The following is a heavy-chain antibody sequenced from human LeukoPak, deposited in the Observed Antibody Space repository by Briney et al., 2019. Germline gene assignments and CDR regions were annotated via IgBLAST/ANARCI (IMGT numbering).Heavy chain of an antibody. CDR3: AKVLYSSSWNDAFDI. D-gene: IGHD6-13*01. CDR1: GFTFSSYV. CDR2: ISGSGGST. Sequence: GGSLRLSCAASGFTFSSYVMNWVRQAPGKGLEWVSAISGSGGSTYYTDSVKGRFTISRDNSKNTLSLQMNSLRAGDTAVYYCAKVLYSSSWNDAFDIWGQGTMVTVSS. V-gene: IGHV3-23*01. J-gene: IGHJ3*02.